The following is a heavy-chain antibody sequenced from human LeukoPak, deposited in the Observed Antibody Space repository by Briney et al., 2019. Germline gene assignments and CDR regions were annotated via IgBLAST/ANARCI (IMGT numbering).Heavy chain of an antibody. CDR1: GGSFSGYY. Sequence: SETLSLTCAVYGGSFSGYYWSWIRQPPGKGLEWIGEINHSGSTNYNPSLKSRVTISVDTSKNQFSLKLSSVTAADTAVYYCAMDTHYLPDYWGQGTLVTVSS. J-gene: IGHJ4*02. D-gene: IGHD3-10*01. CDR2: INHSGST. V-gene: IGHV4-34*01. CDR3: AMDTHYLPDY.